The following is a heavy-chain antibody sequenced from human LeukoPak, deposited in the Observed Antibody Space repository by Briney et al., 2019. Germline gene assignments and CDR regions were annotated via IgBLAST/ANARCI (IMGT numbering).Heavy chain of an antibody. V-gene: IGHV3-48*03. CDR2: ISSSGSTI. J-gene: IGHJ4*02. Sequence: GGSLRLSCAASGFSFSSHEMIWVRQAPGKGLEWVSYISSSGSTIYYADSLKGRFTIYRDNAMNSLYLQMNSLRVEDTAVYYCARKGATFDYWGQGTLVTVSS. CDR1: GFSFSSHE. CDR3: ARKGATFDY. D-gene: IGHD1-26*01.